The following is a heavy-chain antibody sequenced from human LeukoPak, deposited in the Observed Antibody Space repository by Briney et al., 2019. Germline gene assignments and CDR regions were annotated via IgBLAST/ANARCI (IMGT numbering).Heavy chain of an antibody. Sequence: SETLSLTCTVSGGSVSSGSYYWSWIRQPPGKGLKWIGYIYYSGSTNYNPSLMSRVTISVDTSKNQFSLKVSSVAAADTAVYFCARDPQYSSSSDAFDIWGQGTMVTVSS. J-gene: IGHJ3*02. CDR1: GGSVSSGSYY. CDR3: ARDPQYSSSSDAFDI. D-gene: IGHD6-13*01. CDR2: IYYSGST. V-gene: IGHV4-61*01.